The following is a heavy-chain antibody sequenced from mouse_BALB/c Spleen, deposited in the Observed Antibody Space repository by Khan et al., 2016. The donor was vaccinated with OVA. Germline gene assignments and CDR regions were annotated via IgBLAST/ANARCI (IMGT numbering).Heavy chain of an antibody. Sequence: QVQLKASGAELAKPGASVKMSCKASGYTFTTYWMHWVKQRPGQGLEWIGYINPTSGYTDYNEKFKDRATLSADKSSSTAYMQLSSLTSEDSAVYYCTRDIIDYWGKGTTLPDAS. CDR1: GYTFTTYW. V-gene: IGHV1-7*01. CDR2: INPTSGYT. CDR3: TRDIIDY. D-gene: IGHD1-3*01. J-gene: IGHJ2*01.